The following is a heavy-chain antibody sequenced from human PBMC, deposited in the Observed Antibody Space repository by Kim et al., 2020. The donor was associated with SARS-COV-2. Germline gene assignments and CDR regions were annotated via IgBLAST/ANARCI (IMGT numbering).Heavy chain of an antibody. Sequence: KFQGRVTMTRDTSISTAYMELSRLRSDDTAVYYCARGGRVVPAARNWFDPWGQGTLVTVSS. CDR3: ARGGRVVPAARNWFDP. V-gene: IGHV1-2*02. D-gene: IGHD2-2*01. J-gene: IGHJ5*02.